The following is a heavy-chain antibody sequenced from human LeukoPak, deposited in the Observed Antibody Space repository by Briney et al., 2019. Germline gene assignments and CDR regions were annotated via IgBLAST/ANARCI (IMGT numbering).Heavy chain of an antibody. J-gene: IGHJ4*02. CDR3: AKSHALRGGTTFDY. D-gene: IGHD3-10*01. Sequence: PGGSLRLSCAASGFTFDDYAMHWVRQVPGKGLEWVAGITWNSDSTGYADSVKGRFTISRDNAKNSLYLQMNSLRAEDTALYYCAKSHALRGGTTFDYWGQGTLVTVSS. CDR2: ITWNSDST. CDR1: GFTFDDYA. V-gene: IGHV3-9*01.